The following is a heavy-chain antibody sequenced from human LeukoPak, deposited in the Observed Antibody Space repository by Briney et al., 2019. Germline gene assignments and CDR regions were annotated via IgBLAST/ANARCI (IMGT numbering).Heavy chain of an antibody. J-gene: IGHJ1*01. D-gene: IGHD4-17*01. CDR3: ARDDGPWYFQQ. Sequence: PSQTLSLTCTVSGGSISSGDYYWSWIRQPPGKGLEWIGYIYYSGSTYYNPSLKSRVTISVDTSKNQFSLRLSSVTAADTAVYYCARDDGPWYFQQWGQGTLVTVSS. CDR1: GGSISSGDYY. V-gene: IGHV4-30-4*01. CDR2: IYYSGST.